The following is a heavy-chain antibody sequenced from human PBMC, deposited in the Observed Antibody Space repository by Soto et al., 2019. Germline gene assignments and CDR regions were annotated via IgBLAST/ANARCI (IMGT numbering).Heavy chain of an antibody. J-gene: IGHJ6*02. CDR1: GFTFSSYG. Sequence: PGGSLRLSCAASGFTFSSYGMHWVRQAPGKGLEWVAVISYDGSNKYYADSVKGRFTISRDNSKNTLYLQMNSLRAEDTAVYYCAKDIPNSDYYDSRGYSYYYYYYGMHVWGQATTVTVSS. D-gene: IGHD3-22*01. CDR2: ISYDGSNK. CDR3: AKDIPNSDYYDSRGYSYYYYYYGMHV. V-gene: IGHV3-30*18.